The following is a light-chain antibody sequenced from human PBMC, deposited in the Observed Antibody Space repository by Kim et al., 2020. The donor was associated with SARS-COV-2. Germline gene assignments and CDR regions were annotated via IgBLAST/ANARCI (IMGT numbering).Light chain of an antibody. Sequence: ASVGDRITISCRASQNITKYLNWYQQKPGKVPKLLIYAASSLQSGVPSRFSGVGSATDFSLTITSLQPEDFATYYCQQAYNGPLTFGGGTKVDIK. J-gene: IGKJ4*01. CDR3: QQAYNGPLT. CDR1: QNITKY. CDR2: AAS. V-gene: IGKV1-39*01.